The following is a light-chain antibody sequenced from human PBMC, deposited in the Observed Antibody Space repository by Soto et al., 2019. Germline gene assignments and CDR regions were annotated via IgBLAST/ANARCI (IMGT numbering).Light chain of an antibody. CDR3: CAFAYSRVV. V-gene: IGLV2-14*01. CDR1: SSDIGGYNY. J-gene: IGLJ3*02. CDR2: EVT. Sequence: QSALAQPASVSGSPGQSITISCTGGSSDIGGYNYVSWYQQHPGRAPRLLILEVTNRPSGVPDRFSGSKSGNTASLTISGLQAEDEADYYCCAFAYSRVVFGGGTKLTVL.